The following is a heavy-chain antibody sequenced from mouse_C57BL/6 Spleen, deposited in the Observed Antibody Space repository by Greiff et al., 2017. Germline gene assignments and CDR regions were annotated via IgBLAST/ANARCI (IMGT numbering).Heavy chain of an antibody. CDR1: GYAFSSYW. CDR3: AMAVGRGYFDD. J-gene: IGHJ2*01. CDR2: IYPGDGDT. Sequence: QVQLQESGAELVKPGASVKISCKASGYAFSSYWMNWVKQRPGKGLEWIGQIYPGDGDTNYNGKFKGKATLTADKSSSTAYMQLSSLTSEDSAVYFCAMAVGRGYFDDWGQGTTLTVSS. V-gene: IGHV1-80*01. D-gene: IGHD1-1*02.